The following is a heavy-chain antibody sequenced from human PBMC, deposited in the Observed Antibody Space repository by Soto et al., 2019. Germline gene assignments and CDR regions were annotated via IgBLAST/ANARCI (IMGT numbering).Heavy chain of an antibody. Sequence: SETLSLTCIVSGGSISSYYWSWIRQPPGKGLVWIGYIYYSGSTNYNPSLKSRVTISVDTSKNQFSLKLSSVTAADTAVYYCAKTGAAAGFTYYFDYWGQGTLVTVSS. J-gene: IGHJ4*02. V-gene: IGHV4-59*08. D-gene: IGHD6-13*01. CDR3: AKTGAAAGFTYYFDY. CDR2: IYYSGST. CDR1: GGSISSYY.